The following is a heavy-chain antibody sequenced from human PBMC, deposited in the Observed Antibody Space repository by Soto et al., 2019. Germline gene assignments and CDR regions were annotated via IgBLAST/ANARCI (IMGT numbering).Heavy chain of an antibody. CDR3: AKKIGGNDLYNWCDP. V-gene: IGHV4-59*01. CDR2: IYYSGST. D-gene: IGHD2-15*01. J-gene: IGHJ5*02. CDR1: GGSISSYY. Sequence: SETLSLTCTVSGGSISSYYWSWIRQPPGNGLEWIGYIYYSGSTNYNPSLKSRVTISVDTSKNQFSVKLSSVTSADTAVYYCAKKIGGNDLYNWCDPWVQGTLVTVSS.